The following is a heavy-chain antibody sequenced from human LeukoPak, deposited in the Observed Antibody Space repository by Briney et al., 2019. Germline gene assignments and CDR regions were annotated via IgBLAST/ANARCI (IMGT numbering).Heavy chain of an antibody. CDR2: IYPYSGDT. Sequence: ASVTVSCKASGYTFTGYYIHWVRQAPGQGLEWMGWIYPYSGDTNYAQNFQGRVTMTRDTSISTAYMELSSMKSDDTAVYYCARDRNSGSSLDIWGQGTMLTVSS. J-gene: IGHJ3*02. CDR3: ARDRNSGSSLDI. V-gene: IGHV1-2*02. CDR1: GYTFTGYY. D-gene: IGHD6-6*01.